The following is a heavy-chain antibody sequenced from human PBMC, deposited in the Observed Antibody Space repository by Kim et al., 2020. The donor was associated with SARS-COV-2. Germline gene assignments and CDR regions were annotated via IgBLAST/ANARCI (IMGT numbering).Heavy chain of an antibody. J-gene: IGHJ4*02. Sequence: DSDNRYSPSFQGQVTISADKSISTDYLKWSSLKASDTAMYYCARQAGDYWGQGTLVTVSS. CDR3: ARQAGDY. CDR2: DSDN. V-gene: IGHV5-51*01.